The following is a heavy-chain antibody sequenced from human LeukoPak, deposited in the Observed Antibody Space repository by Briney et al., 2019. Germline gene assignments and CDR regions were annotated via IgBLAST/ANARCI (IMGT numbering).Heavy chain of an antibody. D-gene: IGHD3-10*01. CDR1: GGTFSSYA. V-gene: IGHV1-69*13. J-gene: IGHJ4*02. Sequence: GASVKVSCKASGGTFSSYAISWVRQAPGQGLEWMGGIIPIFGTANYAQKFQGRVTITADESTSTAYMELSSLRSEDTAVYYCARDRGTMVRGVITLNDWGQGTLVTVSS. CDR2: IIPIFGTA. CDR3: ARDRGTMVRGVITLND.